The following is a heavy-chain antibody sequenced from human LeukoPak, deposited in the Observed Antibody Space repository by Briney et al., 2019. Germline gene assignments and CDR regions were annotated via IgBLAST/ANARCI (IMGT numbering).Heavy chain of an antibody. D-gene: IGHD3-22*01. V-gene: IGHV3-23*01. CDR2: ISGSGGST. J-gene: IGHJ4*02. CDR3: AKGSYYYDSSAFDY. Sequence: PGGSLRLSCAASGFTFSSYAMSWVRQAPGKGLEWVSAISGSGGSTYYADSVKGRFTISRDNSKNTLYLQMNGLRADDTAVYYCAKGSYYYDSSAFDYWGQGTQVTVSS. CDR1: GFTFSSYA.